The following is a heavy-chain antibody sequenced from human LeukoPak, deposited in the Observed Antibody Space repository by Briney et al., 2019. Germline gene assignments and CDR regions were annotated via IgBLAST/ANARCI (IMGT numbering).Heavy chain of an antibody. V-gene: IGHV1-2*02. CDR2: INPNSGGT. CDR1: GYTFTGYY. J-gene: IGHJ4*02. D-gene: IGHD6-6*01. Sequence: ASVKVSCKASGYTFTGYYMYWVRQAPGQGLEWMGWINPNSGGTNYAQKFQGGVTMTRDTSISTAYMELSRLRSDDTAVYYCARLGEQLVPGFDYWGQGTLVTVSS. CDR3: ARLGEQLVPGFDY.